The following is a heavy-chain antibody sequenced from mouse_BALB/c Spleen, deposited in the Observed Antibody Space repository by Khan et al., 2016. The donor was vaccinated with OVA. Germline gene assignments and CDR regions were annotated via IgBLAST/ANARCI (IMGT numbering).Heavy chain of an antibody. J-gene: IGHJ3*01. Sequence: QIQLEQSGPELMKPGETVKISCKASGYTLTDYGMNWVKQAPGKGLKWMGWINTYTGEATYADDFKGRFAFSLETSANTAYLQINNLKTEDTATYFCSRSNGNYWFAYWGQGTLVTVSA. CDR3: SRSNGNYWFAY. V-gene: IGHV9-3-1*01. CDR1: GYTLTDYG. D-gene: IGHD2-1*01. CDR2: INTYTGEA.